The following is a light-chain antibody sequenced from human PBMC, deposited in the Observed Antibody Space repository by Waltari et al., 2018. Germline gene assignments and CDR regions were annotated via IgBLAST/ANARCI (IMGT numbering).Light chain of an antibody. CDR2: ATS. V-gene: IGKV1-8*01. Sequence: AIRLTQSPSSLSASPGDRAPITCRASQGISSYLAWYQQKPGKAPKLLIYATSTLQSGVPSRFSGSGSGTDFTLTISCLQSEDFATYYCQQYYSYQWTFGQGTKVEIK. CDR1: QGISSY. CDR3: QQYYSYQWT. J-gene: IGKJ1*01.